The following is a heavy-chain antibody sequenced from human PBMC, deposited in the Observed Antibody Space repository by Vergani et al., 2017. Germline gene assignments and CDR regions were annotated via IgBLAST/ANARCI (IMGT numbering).Heavy chain of an antibody. J-gene: IGHJ4*02. CDR3: AREVTGYDFWSPVDY. D-gene: IGHD3-3*01. CDR2: ISAYNGNT. Sequence: QVQLVQSGAEVKKPGASVKVSCKASGYTFTSYGISWVRQAPGQGLEWMGWISAYNGNTKYAQKLQGRVTMTTDTSTSTAYMELRSLRSDDTAVYYCAREVTGYDFWSPVDYWGQGTLVTVSS. CDR1: GYTFTSYG. V-gene: IGHV1-18*01.